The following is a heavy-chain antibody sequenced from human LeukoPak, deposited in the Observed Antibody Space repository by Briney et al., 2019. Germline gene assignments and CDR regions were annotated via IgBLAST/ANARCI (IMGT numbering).Heavy chain of an antibody. CDR2: INHSGST. J-gene: IGHJ5*02. D-gene: IGHD1-1*01. CDR3: ARGLYNTNWFDP. CDR1: GGSISSSNW. V-gene: IGHV4-4*02. Sequence: PSGTLSLTCAVSGGSISSSNWWSWVRQPPGKGLEWIGEINHSGSTNYNPSLKSRVTISVDTSKNQFSLKLSSVTAADTAVYYCARGLYNTNWFDPWGQGTLVTVSS.